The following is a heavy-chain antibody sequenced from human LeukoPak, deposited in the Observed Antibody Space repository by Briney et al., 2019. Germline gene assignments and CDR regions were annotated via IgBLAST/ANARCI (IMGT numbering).Heavy chain of an antibody. V-gene: IGHV3-9*01. CDR3: AKDTCRPTDAITMEDNAFDI. CDR2: ITWSRGII. J-gene: IGHJ3*02. Sequence: PGGSPRLSCAASGFTFDDHGMHWVRQAPGKGLEWVSGITWSRGIIGYADSVKGRFTISRDNAKNSLYLQMDSLRAEDTALYYCAKDTCRPTDAITMEDNAFDIWGQGTMVTVSS. D-gene: IGHD3-3*01. CDR1: GFTFDDHG.